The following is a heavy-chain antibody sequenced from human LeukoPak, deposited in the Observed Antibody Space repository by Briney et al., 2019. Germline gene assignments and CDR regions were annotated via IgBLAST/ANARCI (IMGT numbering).Heavy chain of an antibody. CDR1: VFTFTDYY. J-gene: IGHJ4*02. V-gene: IGHV3-11*01. CDR3: ARIPTSDY. Sequence: GGSLRLSCAASVFTFTDYYMSCIRHGPGKRLECGSYISSSGETIYYTHSARGRFTISRDSAKNSLYLQMNSLRAEDTAVYYCARIPTSDYWGQGTLVTVSS. CDR2: ISSSGETI.